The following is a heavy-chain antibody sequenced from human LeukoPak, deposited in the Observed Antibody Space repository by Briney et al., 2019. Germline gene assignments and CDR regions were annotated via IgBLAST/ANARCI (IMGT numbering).Heavy chain of an antibody. V-gene: IGHV4-59*01. Sequence: SETLSLTCTVSGGSISSYYWSWIRQTPGKGLEWIGYIYYSGSTNYNPSLKSRVTISVDTSKNQFSLKLSSVTAADTAVYYCARDRDYYDSSGYSYYFDYWGQGTLVTVSS. CDR2: IYYSGST. CDR1: GGSISSYY. J-gene: IGHJ4*02. CDR3: ARDRDYYDSSGYSYYFDY. D-gene: IGHD3-22*01.